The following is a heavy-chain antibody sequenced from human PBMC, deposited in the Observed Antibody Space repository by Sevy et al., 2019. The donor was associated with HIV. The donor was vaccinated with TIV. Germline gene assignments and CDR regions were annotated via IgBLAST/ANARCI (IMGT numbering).Heavy chain of an antibody. CDR2: IYHSGYS. J-gene: IGHJ4*02. CDR3: ARAIGTQVAGLYYFDY. V-gene: IGHV4-38-2*01. CDR1: GYSISCDYY. D-gene: IGHD6-19*01. Sequence: SETLSLTCAVSGYSISCDYYWGWIRQPPGKGLEWIECIYHSGYSYYNPSLKSRVTISVDTSKNQFSLKLSSVTAADTAVYYCARAIGTQVAGLYYFDYWGQGTLVTVSS.